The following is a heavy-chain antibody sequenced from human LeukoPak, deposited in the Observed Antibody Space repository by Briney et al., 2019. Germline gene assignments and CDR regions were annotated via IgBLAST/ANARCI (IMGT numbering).Heavy chain of an antibody. D-gene: IGHD3-16*02. J-gene: IGHJ5*02. CDR3: AYDYVWGSYRPPLDP. CDR2: IYTSGST. CDR1: GGSISSGSYY. Sequence: PSKTLSLTCTVSGGSISSGSYYWSWIRQPAGKGLEWIGRIYTSGSTNYNPSLKSRVTISVDTSKNQFSLKLSSVTAADTAVYYCAYDYVWGSYRPPLDPWGQGTLVTVSS. V-gene: IGHV4-61*02.